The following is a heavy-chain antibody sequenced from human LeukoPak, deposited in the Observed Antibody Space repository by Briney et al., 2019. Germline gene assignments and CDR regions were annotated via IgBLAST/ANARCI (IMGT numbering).Heavy chain of an antibody. CDR2: IYHSGST. Sequence: SETLSLTCTVSGYSISSGYYWGWIRQPPGKGLEWIGSIYHSGSTYYNPSLKSRVTTSVDTSKNQFSLKLSSVTAADTAVYYCARSKDILTGYCFDYWGQGTLVTVSS. D-gene: IGHD3-9*01. CDR1: GYSISSGYY. CDR3: ARSKDILTGYCFDY. V-gene: IGHV4-38-2*02. J-gene: IGHJ4*02.